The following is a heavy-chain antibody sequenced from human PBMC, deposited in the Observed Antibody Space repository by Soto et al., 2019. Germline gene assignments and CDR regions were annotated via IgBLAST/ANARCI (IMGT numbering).Heavy chain of an antibody. J-gene: IGHJ4*02. CDR2: INHSGST. CDR1: GGSFSGYY. Sequence: SETLSLTCAVYGGSFSGYYWSWIRQPPGKGLEWIGEINHSGSTNYNPSLKSRVTISVDTSKNQFSLKLSSVTAADTAVYYCARRLAAADRADFDYWGQGTLVTVSS. CDR3: ARRLAAADRADFDY. D-gene: IGHD6-13*01. V-gene: IGHV4-34*01.